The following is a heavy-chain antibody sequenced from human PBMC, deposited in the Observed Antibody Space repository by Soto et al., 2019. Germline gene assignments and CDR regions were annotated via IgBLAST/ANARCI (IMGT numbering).Heavy chain of an antibody. Sequence: SETLSLTCAVSGGSISSGGYSWSWIRQPPGKGLEWIGYIYHSGSTYYNPSLKSRVTISVDRSKNQFSLKLSSVTAADTAVYYCARLKKIAVDGTRKYYFDYWGQGTLVT. CDR1: GGSISSGGYS. D-gene: IGHD6-19*01. CDR2: IYHSGST. CDR3: ARLKKIAVDGTRKYYFDY. V-gene: IGHV4-30-2*01. J-gene: IGHJ4*02.